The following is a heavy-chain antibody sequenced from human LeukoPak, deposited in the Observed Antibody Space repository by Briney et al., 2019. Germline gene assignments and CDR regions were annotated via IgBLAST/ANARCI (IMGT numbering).Heavy chain of an antibody. CDR1: GDSVTSGSYY. J-gene: IGHJ5*02. CDR2: IYSSGST. D-gene: IGHD2-15*01. V-gene: IGHV4-61*01. Sequence: PSETLSLTCTVSGDSVTSGSYYWSWIRQPPGKGLEWIGRIYSSGSTNYNPSLRSRVTISVDWSTNQFSLTLGSVNAADTAVYYCAKETECSGGTCYSYGWFDPWGQGTQVIVSS. CDR3: AKETECSGGTCYSYGWFDP.